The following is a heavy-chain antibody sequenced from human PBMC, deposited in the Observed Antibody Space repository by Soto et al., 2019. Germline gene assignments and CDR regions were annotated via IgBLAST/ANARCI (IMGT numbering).Heavy chain of an antibody. CDR2: INPKSGGT. CDR1: GYSFTDYH. J-gene: IGHJ6*02. V-gene: IGHV1-2*04. CDR3: ARGHSTDCSNGVCSFFYNHEMDV. Sequence: ASVKVSCKASGYSFTDYHIHWVRQAPGQGLEWLGRINPKSGGTSTAQKFQGWVTMTRDRSISTVYMELTRLRSDDTAVYFCARGHSTDCSNGVCSFFYNHEMDVGGQGTTVTV. D-gene: IGHD2-8*01.